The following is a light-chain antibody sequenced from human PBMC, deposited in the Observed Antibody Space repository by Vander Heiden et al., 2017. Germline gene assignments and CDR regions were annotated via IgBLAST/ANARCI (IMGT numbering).Light chain of an antibody. V-gene: IGKV1-39*01. J-gene: IGKJ5*01. CDR1: QSISSY. CDR2: AAS. CDR3: QQSYSTPRIT. Sequence: DIQMTQSPSSLSASVGDRVTITCRASQSISSYLNWYQQKPGKAPKRLIYAASSLQRGVPSRFSGSGSGTDFTLTISSLQPEDFATYYCQQSYSTPRITFGQGTRLEIK.